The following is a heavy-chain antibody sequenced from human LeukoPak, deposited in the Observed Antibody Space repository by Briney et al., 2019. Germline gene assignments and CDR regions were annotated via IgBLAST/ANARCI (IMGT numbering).Heavy chain of an antibody. CDR3: ARGSYGSGSYHKSHDY. V-gene: IGHV4-34*01. J-gene: IGHJ4*02. D-gene: IGHD3-10*01. CDR2: INHSGST. CDR1: GGSFSGYY. Sequence: PSETLSLTCAVYGGSFSGYYWSWIRQPPGKGLEWIGEINHSGSTNYNPSLKSRVTISVDTSKNQFSLKLSSVPAADTAVYYCARGSYGSGSYHKSHDYWGQGTLVTVSS.